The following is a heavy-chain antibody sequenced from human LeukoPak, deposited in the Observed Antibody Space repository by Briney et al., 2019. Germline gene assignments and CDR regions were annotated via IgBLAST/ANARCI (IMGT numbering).Heavy chain of an antibody. CDR1: IFTFSSNY. CDR2: LDSGGRT. V-gene: IGHV3-53*01. CDR3: ARVGVLTGYHGFDV. D-gene: IGHD3-9*01. J-gene: IGHJ3*01. Sequence: GGSLRLSWAAAIFTFSSNYMSWVREAPGKGVGWGSVLDSGGRTYYADSVEGRSTISRDNSKHMLYLQMNSLRADDTAVYYCARVGVLTGYHGFDVWGQGAMVTVSS.